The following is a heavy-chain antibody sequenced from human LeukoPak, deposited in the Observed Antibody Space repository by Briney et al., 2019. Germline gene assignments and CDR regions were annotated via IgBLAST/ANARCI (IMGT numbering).Heavy chain of an antibody. CDR2: VNHSGST. V-gene: IGHV4-34*01. D-gene: IGHD4-23*01. J-gene: IGHJ1*01. CDR1: GGSFSDYY. CDR3: ARGGSGGNAVYFQH. Sequence: KPSETLSLTCAVYGGSFSDYYWSWIRQPPGKGLEWIGEVNHSGSTNYNPSLKSRVTISVDTSKNQFSLKLSSVTAADTAVYYCARGGSGGNAVYFQHSGQGTLVTVSS.